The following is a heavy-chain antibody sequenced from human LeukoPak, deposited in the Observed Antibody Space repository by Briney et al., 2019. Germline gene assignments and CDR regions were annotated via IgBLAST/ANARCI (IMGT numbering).Heavy chain of an antibody. V-gene: IGHV4-59*01. CDR2: IYYSGST. J-gene: IGHJ5*02. D-gene: IGHD6-19*01. CDR1: GGSIGSYY. Sequence: PSETLSLTCTVSGGSIGSYYWSWIRQPPGKGLEWIGYIYYSGSTNYNPSLKSRVTISVDTSKNQFSLKLSSVTAADTAVYYCAREASPSYSSGWYTWFDPWGQGTLVTVSS. CDR3: AREASPSYSSGWYTWFDP.